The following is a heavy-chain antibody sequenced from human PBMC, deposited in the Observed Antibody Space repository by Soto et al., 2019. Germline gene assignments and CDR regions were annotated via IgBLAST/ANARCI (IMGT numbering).Heavy chain of an antibody. D-gene: IGHD5-18*01. J-gene: IGHJ6*02. CDR2: TSHSGSP. CDR1: GGSISSSNW. Sequence: QVQLQESGPGLVKPSGTLSLTCAVSGGSISSSNWLSWVRQPPGKGLEWIGETSHSGSPNYTPSLRSRVTITVDKSKNQFSLTLRSVTAADRAVYYCAREMWIQLGKGGMDVWGQGTTVTVSS. V-gene: IGHV4-4*02. CDR3: AREMWIQLGKGGMDV.